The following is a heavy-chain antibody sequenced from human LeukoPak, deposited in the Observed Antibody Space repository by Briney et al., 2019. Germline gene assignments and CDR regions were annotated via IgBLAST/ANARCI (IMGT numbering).Heavy chain of an antibody. D-gene: IGHD6-6*01. Sequence: PGGSLRLSCTASGFSFSGHWMHWARHLRGKGLVWVSRISPTGSTTSYADPVKGRFTVSRDNAKNTLYLQVNNLRAEDTAVYYCARGPNSNWSGLDFWGQGTLLTVSS. CDR3: ARGPNSNWSGLDF. J-gene: IGHJ4*02. V-gene: IGHV3-74*01. CDR1: GFSFSGHW. CDR2: ISPTGSTT.